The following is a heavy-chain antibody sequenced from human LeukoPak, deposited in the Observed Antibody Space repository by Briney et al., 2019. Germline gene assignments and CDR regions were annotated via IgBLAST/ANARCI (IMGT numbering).Heavy chain of an antibody. J-gene: IGHJ4*02. V-gene: IGHV3-20*04. CDR2: INWNGGST. Sequence: PGGSLRLSCAASGFTFDDYGMSWVRQAPGKGLEWVSGINWNGGSTGYADSMKGRFTISRDNAKNSLYLQMNSLRAEDTALYYCARDRGGLSSGWHFDYWGQGTLVTVSS. D-gene: IGHD6-19*01. CDR3: ARDRGGLSSGWHFDY. CDR1: GFTFDDYG.